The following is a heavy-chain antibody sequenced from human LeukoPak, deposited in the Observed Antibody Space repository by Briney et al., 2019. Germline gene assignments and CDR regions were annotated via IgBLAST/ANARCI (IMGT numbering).Heavy chain of an antibody. V-gene: IGHV3-23*01. Sequence: GGSLRLSCAASGFIFNNYGLVWVRQAPGKGLEWVSAISNDGGGTTYADFVKGRFSVSRDNSKNTLYLQMNSLRAEDTAVYYCAKDPAVVVISAYFDYWGQGTLVTVSS. CDR2: ISNDGGGT. CDR1: GFIFNNYG. D-gene: IGHD3-22*01. J-gene: IGHJ4*02. CDR3: AKDPAVVVISAYFDY.